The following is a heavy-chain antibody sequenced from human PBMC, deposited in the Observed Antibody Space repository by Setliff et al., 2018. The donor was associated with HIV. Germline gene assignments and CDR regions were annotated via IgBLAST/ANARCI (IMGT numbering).Heavy chain of an antibody. J-gene: IGHJ4*02. CDR3: ARDRGGSYTPLDF. CDR1: GFTFSRYS. Sequence: QTGGSLRLSCTASGFTFSRYSMNWVRQAPGKGLEWVAYITADSKIISYAESVKGRFTISRDNARNSLYLQLNSLRAEDTAVYYCARDRGGSYTPLDFWGQGTLVTVSS. CDR2: ITADSKII. V-gene: IGHV3-48*01. D-gene: IGHD1-26*01.